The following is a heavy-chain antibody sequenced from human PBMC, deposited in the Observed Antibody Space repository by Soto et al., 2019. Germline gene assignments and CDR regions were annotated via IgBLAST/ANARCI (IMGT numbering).Heavy chain of an antibody. J-gene: IGHJ5*02. CDR2: IYATGTT. V-gene: IGHV4-4*07. CDR1: GASISGFY. D-gene: IGHD1-1*01. CDR3: VRDGTKTLRDWFDP. Sequence: SETLSLTCTVSGASISGFYWSWIRKSAGKGLEWIGRIYATGTTDYNPSLKSRVMMSVDTSKKRFSLKLRSVTAADTAVYYCVRDGTKTLRDWFDPWGQGISVTVSS.